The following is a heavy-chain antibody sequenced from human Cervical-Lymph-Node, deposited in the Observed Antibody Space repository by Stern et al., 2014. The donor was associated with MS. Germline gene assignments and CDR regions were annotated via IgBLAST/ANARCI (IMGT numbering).Heavy chain of an antibody. CDR3: ARESYSSSSGLYYGMDV. CDR2: MNPNSGNT. Sequence: VQLVESGAEVKKPGASVKVSCKASGYTFTSYDINWVRQATGQGLEWMGWMNPNSGNTGYAQKFQGRVTMTRNTSISTAYMELSSLRSEDTAVYYCARESYSSSSGLYYGMDVWGQGTTVTVSS. J-gene: IGHJ6*02. D-gene: IGHD6-6*01. CDR1: GYTFTSYD. V-gene: IGHV1-8*01.